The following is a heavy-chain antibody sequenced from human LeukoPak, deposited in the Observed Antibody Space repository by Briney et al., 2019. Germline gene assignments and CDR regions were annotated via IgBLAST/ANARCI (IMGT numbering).Heavy chain of an antibody. CDR3: ARTLVPTVSPLGY. D-gene: IGHD4-17*01. CDR1: GFTFSSYS. CDR2: ISSSSSYI. V-gene: IGHV3-21*01. Sequence: GGSLRLSCAASGFTFSSYSMNWVRQAPGKGLEWVSSISSSSSYIYYADSVKGRFTISRDNAKNSLYLQMNSLRAEDTAVYYCARTLVPTVSPLGYWGQGTLVTVSS. J-gene: IGHJ4*02.